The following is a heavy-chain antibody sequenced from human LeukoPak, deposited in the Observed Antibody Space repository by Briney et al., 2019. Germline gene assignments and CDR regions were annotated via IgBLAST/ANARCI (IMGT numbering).Heavy chain of an antibody. CDR1: GGSISSSSYY. CDR3: ARGASGHDAFDI. J-gene: IGHJ3*02. CDR2: IYYSGST. D-gene: IGHD2-15*01. Sequence: SETLSLTCTVSGGSISSSSYYWGWIRQHPGKGLEWIGYIYYSGSTYYNPSLKSRVTISVDTSKNQFSLKLSSVTAADTAVYYCARGASGHDAFDIWGQGTMVTVSS. V-gene: IGHV4-31*03.